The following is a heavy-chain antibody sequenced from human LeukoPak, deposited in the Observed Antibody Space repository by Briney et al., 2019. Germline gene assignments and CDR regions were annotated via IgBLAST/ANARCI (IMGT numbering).Heavy chain of an antibody. D-gene: IGHD5-12*01. J-gene: IGHJ5*02. CDR1: GGSFSGYY. CDR2: INHSGST. CDR3: ARTRWPRNWFDP. Sequence: PSETLSLTCAVYGGSFSGYYWSWIRQPPGKGLEWIGEINHSGSTNYNPSLKSRVTKSVDTSKNQFSLKLSSVTAADTAVYYCARTRWPRNWFDPWGQGTLVTVSS. V-gene: IGHV4-34*01.